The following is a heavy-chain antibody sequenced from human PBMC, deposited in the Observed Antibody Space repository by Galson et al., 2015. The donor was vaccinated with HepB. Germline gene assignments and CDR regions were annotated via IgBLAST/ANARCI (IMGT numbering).Heavy chain of an antibody. CDR1: GFTFSSYA. Sequence: SLRLSCAASGFTFSSYAMHWVRQAPGKGLEYVSAISSNGGSTYYADSVKGRFTISRDNSKNTLYLQMGSLRAEDMAVYYCARARYCSSTSCSSYFDYWGQGTLVTVSS. V-gene: IGHV3-64*02. D-gene: IGHD2-2*01. CDR3: ARARYCSSTSCSSYFDY. CDR2: ISSNGGST. J-gene: IGHJ4*02.